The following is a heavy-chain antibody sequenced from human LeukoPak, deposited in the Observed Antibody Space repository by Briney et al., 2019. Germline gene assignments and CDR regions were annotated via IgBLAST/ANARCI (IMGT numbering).Heavy chain of an antibody. J-gene: IGHJ4*02. CDR3: ARAFGDGYNPENLDY. CDR2: IYYSGST. V-gene: IGHV4-59*01. D-gene: IGHD5-24*01. Sequence: PSETLSLTCTVSGVSISSYYWSWIRQPPGKGLEWIGYIYYSGSTNYNPSLKSRVTISVDTSKNQFSLKLSSVTAADTAVYYCARAFGDGYNPENLDYWGQGTLVTVSS. CDR1: GVSISSYY.